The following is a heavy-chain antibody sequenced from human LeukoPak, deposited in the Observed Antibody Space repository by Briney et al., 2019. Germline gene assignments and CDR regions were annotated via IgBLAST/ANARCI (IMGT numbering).Heavy chain of an antibody. CDR1: GFTFSNYD. Sequence: GGPLRLSCAASGFTFSNYDMHWVRQATGKGLEWVSAIGTAGDTYYPGSVKGRFTISRENAKNSLYLQMNSLRAGDTAVYYCARDAGGRIFDYWGQGTLVTVSS. J-gene: IGHJ4*02. D-gene: IGHD1-14*01. CDR2: IGTAGDT. V-gene: IGHV3-13*01. CDR3: ARDAGGRIFDY.